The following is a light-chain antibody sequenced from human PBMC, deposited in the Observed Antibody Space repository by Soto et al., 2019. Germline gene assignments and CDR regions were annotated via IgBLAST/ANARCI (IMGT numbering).Light chain of an antibody. CDR2: GAS. CDR1: QSVSSSY. V-gene: IGKV3-20*01. CDR3: QQYSDSPPT. J-gene: IGKJ1*01. Sequence: EIVMTQSPGTLSVSPGERATLSCRASQSVSSSYLAWYQQKPGQAPRLLIYGASSRATGIPDRFSGSGSGTDFTLTIDRLEPEDFAMYYCQQYSDSPPTFGQGTKVDIK.